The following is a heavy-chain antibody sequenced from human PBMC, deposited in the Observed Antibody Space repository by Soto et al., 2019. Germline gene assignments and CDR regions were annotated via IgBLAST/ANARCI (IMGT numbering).Heavy chain of an antibody. CDR1: GFTFSDHY. CDR2: VRNKANSYTT. CDR3: VLIYHYAGPRYYPAY. Sequence: EVQLVESGGGLVQPGGSLRLSCAASGFTFSDHYMDWVRQAPGKGLEWVGRVRNKANSYTTDYAASVKGRFTVSRDDSKRPLYLQLNSLKTEDTALYYYVLIYHYAGPRYYPAYWGQGTLVTVSP. V-gene: IGHV3-72*01. J-gene: IGHJ4*02. D-gene: IGHD3-22*01.